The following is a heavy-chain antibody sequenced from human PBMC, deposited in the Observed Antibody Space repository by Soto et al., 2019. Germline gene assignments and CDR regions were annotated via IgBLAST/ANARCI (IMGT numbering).Heavy chain of an antibody. CDR2: ISGSGGST. V-gene: IGHV3-23*01. J-gene: IGHJ6*03. CDR3: AKVTPYSSSSVHYYYYMDV. D-gene: IGHD6-6*01. Sequence: GGSLRLSCAASGFTFSSYAMSWVRQAPGKGLEWVSAISGSGGSTYYADSVKGRFTISRDNSKNTLYLQMNSLRAEDTAVYYCAKVTPYSSSSVHYYYYMDVWGKGTTVTVSS. CDR1: GFTFSSYA.